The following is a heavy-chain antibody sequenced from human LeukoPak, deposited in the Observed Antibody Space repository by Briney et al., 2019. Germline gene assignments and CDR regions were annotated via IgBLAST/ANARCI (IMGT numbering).Heavy chain of an antibody. D-gene: IGHD6-19*01. Sequence: GGSLRFSGAASGFTFSSYAMSWFRQAPGKGREWVSTISGSGGSTYYADSVKGRFTISRDNSKNTLYLQMNSLRAEDTAVYYCAKDIRSSGWSKYSDYWGQGTLVTVSS. CDR1: GFTFSSYA. J-gene: IGHJ4*02. V-gene: IGHV3-23*01. CDR3: AKDIRSSGWSKYSDY. CDR2: ISGSGGST.